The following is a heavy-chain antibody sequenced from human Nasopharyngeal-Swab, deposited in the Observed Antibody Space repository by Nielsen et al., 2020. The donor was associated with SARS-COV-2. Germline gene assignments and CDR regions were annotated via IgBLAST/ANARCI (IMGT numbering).Heavy chain of an antibody. CDR3: ARPYYDSSGYDAWFDP. V-gene: IGHV4-39*01. CDR1: GGSISSSSYY. J-gene: IGHJ5*02. CDR2: IYYSGST. Sequence: SETLSLTCTVSGGSISSSSYYWGWIRQPPGKGLEWIGSIYYSGSTYYNPSLKRRVTISVDTSKNQFSLKLSSVTAADTAVYYCARPYYDSSGYDAWFDPWGQGTLVTVSS. D-gene: IGHD3-22*01.